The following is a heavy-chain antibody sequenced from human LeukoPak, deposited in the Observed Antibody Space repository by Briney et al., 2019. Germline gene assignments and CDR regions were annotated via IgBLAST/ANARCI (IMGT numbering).Heavy chain of an antibody. Sequence: EASVKVSCKASGGTFSSYAISWVRQAPGQGLEWMGRIIPIFGIANYAQKFQGRVTITADKSTSTAYMELSSLRSEDPAVYYCARDRATRSLYFDYWGQGTLVTVSS. J-gene: IGHJ4*02. V-gene: IGHV1-69*04. CDR2: IIPIFGIA. CDR1: GGTFSSYA. CDR3: ARDRATRSLYFDY. D-gene: IGHD4-17*01.